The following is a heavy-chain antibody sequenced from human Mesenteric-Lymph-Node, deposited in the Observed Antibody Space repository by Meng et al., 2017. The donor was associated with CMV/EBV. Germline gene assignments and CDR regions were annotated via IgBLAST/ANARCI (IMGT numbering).Heavy chain of an antibody. Sequence: GGSLRLSCAASGFTFSSYAMHWVRQAPGKGLEWVAVISYDGSNKYYADSVKGRFTISRDNSKNTLYLQMNSLRAENTAVYYCAREQAVGPLDYWGQGTLVTVSS. CDR3: AREQAVGPLDY. J-gene: IGHJ4*02. CDR1: GFTFSSYA. V-gene: IGHV3-30-3*01. D-gene: IGHD6-19*01. CDR2: ISYDGSNK.